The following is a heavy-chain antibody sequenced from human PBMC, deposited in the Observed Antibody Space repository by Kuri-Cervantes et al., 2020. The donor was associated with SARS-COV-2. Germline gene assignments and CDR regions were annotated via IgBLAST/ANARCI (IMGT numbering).Heavy chain of an antibody. J-gene: IGHJ4*02. CDR3: ARDFPEYQLPFDTHADY. Sequence: LSLTCAASGFTFSSYGMHWVRQAPGKGLEWVAVISYDGSNRYYADSVKGRFTISRDNSKNTLYLQMNSLRAEDTAVYYCARDFPEYQLPFDTHADYWGQGTLVTVSS. D-gene: IGHD2-2*01. CDR1: GFTFSSYG. V-gene: IGHV3-30*19. CDR2: ISYDGSNR.